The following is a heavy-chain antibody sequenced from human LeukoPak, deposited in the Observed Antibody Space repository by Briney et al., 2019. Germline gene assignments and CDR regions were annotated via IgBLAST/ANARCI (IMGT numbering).Heavy chain of an antibody. J-gene: IGHJ4*02. V-gene: IGHV4-30-4*01. Sequence: PSETLSLTCTVSGGSISSGDYYWSWIRQPPGKGLEWIGYIYYSGSTYYNPSLKSRVTISVDTSKNQFSLKLSSVTAADTAVYYCARDLGVVSGENCFDYWGQGTLVTVSS. D-gene: IGHD3-3*01. CDR2: IYYSGST. CDR1: GGSISSGDYY. CDR3: ARDLGVVSGENCFDY.